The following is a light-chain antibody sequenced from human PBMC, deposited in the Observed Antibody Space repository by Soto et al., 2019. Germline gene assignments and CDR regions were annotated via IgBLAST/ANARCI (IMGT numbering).Light chain of an antibody. J-gene: IGKJ1*01. CDR2: WAS. CDR1: QSVLYSSNNMNY. V-gene: IGKV4-1*01. CDR3: QQYYSTPWT. Sequence: VLTQSPDSLAVSLGERATINCKSSQSVLYSSNNMNYLAWYQQKAGQPPKLLIYWASTRESGVPARFGGSGSGTEFTLTISSLQAEDVAVYYCQQYYSTPWTFGQGTKVDIK.